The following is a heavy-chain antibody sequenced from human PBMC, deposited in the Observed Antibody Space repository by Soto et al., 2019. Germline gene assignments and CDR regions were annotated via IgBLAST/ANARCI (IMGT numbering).Heavy chain of an antibody. V-gene: IGHV3-23*01. J-gene: IGHJ6*03. CDR2: ISGSGGST. CDR1: GFTFSSYA. Sequence: GGSLRLSCAASGFTFSSYAMSWVRQAPGKGLEWVSAISGSGGSTYYADSVKGRFTISRDNSKNTLYLQMNSLRAEDTAVYYCAKGGVVPAAAYYYYMDVWGKGTTVTVSS. CDR3: AKGGVVPAAAYYYYMDV. D-gene: IGHD2-2*01.